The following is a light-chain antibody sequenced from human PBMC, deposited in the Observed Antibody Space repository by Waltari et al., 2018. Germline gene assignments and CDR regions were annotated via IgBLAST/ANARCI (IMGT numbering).Light chain of an antibody. J-gene: IGKJ2*01. V-gene: IGKV3-11*01. CDR1: QSVSSY. CDR2: DAS. Sequence: EIVLTQSPATLSLSPGERATLSCRASQSVSSYLAWYQQKPGQAPRLLIYDASNRATGIPARFSGSGSGTDFSLTVSSLQAEDVAVYYCHQYYTTPYTFGQGTKLKIK. CDR3: HQYYTTPYT.